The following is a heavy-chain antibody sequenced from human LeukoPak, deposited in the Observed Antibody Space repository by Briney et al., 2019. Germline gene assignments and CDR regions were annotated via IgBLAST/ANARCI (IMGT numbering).Heavy chain of an antibody. CDR1: DVSFTNYY. CDR3: AGEPQQLVQGDAFDI. V-gene: IGHV4-34*01. CDR2: ISHTGNT. D-gene: IGHD6-13*01. Sequence: PSETLSLTCTVSDVSFTNYYWTWIRQSPGKGLEWLGEISHTGNTHYNPSLKSRVTVSVDISADMSTTRVSLNLRSVTAADTAVYYCAGEPQQLVQGDAFDIWGQGTTVIVSS. J-gene: IGHJ3*02.